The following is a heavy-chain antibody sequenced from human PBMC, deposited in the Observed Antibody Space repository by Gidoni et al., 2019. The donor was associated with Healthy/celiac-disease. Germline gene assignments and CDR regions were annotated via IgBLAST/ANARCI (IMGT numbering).Heavy chain of an antibody. CDR2: IIPIFGTA. V-gene: IGHV1-69*01. CDR3: ARGAEPFYGDYLGYFDY. CDR1: GGHFSSYA. J-gene: IGHJ4*02. D-gene: IGHD4-17*01. Sequence: QVQLVQSGAEVKKPGSSVKVSCKASGGHFSSYAISWVRQAPGQGLEWMGEIIPIFGTANYAQKFQGRVTITADESTSTAYMELSSLRSEDTAVYYCARGAEPFYGDYLGYFDYWGQGTLVTVSS.